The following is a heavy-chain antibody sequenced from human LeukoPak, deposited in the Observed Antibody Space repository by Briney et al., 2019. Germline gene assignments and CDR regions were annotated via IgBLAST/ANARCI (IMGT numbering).Heavy chain of an antibody. CDR2: IDYGGRT. V-gene: IGHV4-39*01. D-gene: IGHD1-1*01. CDR1: AGSISSSSYY. CDR3: ARKKTGATNGLDV. J-gene: IGHJ6*02. Sequence: SSETLSLTCTVSAGSISSSSYYWGWIRQPPGEGPEWIGSIDYGGRTHYNPSLKSRVSISVDTSKNQFSLKLSSVTAADTAVYYCARKKTGATNGLDVWGQGTTVTVSS.